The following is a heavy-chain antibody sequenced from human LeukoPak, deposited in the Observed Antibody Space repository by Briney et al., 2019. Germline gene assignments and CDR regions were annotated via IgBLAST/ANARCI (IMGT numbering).Heavy chain of an antibody. Sequence: ASVKVSCKTSGYSFILYGISWVRQATGQGLEWMGWMNPNSGNTGYAQKFQGRVTITRNTSISTAYMELSSLRSEDTAVYYCARGHRFAARILDYYYYMDVWGKGTTVTVSS. J-gene: IGHJ6*03. V-gene: IGHV1-8*03. CDR2: MNPNSGNT. CDR1: GYSFILYG. CDR3: ARGHRFAARILDYYYYMDV. D-gene: IGHD6-6*01.